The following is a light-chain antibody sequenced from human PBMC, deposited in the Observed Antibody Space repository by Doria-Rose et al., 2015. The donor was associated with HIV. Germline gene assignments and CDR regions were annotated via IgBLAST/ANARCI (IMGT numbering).Light chain of an antibody. J-gene: IGKJ1*01. V-gene: IGKV3-20*01. CDR2: GAS. CDR1: QSVSVNY. CDR3: HQYASSRT. Sequence: TQSPGTLSLSPGEGATLSCRASQSVSVNYLAWYQQRPGQSPRLLIYGASSRATDIPDRFSGSGSGTDFTLTISRLEPEDFAVYYCHQYASSRTFGQGTKVEIK.